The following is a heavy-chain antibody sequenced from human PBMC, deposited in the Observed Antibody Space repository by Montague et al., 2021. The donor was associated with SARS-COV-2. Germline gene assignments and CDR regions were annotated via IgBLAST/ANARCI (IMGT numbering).Heavy chain of an antibody. CDR2: IYYTGST. CDR1: GGSISSSSYY. CDR3: ARFPCGLLFIVVYYGIDP. V-gene: IGHV4-39*01. J-gene: IGHJ5*01. Sequence: SETLSLTCTVTGGSISSSSYYWGWIRQPPGKGLEWIGSIYYTGSTYYNPSLKSRVTISVDTSKNQFSLKLSSVTAADTAVYYCARFPCGLLFIVVYYGIDPWGQGTLVTVSS. D-gene: IGHD4-17*01.